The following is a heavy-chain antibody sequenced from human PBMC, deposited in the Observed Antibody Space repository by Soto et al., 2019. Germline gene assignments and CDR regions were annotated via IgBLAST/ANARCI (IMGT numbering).Heavy chain of an antibody. V-gene: IGHV4-39*07. CDR1: GGSIGSTLYY. Sequence: SETLSLTCTVSGGSIGSTLYYWGWVRQPPRKRLEWIGSIYYSGSTYYNPSLKSRVTISVDTSKNQFSLKLSSVTAADTAVYYCARLTSGPVYFDYWGQGTLVTVSS. CDR2: IYYSGST. CDR3: ARLTSGPVYFDY. D-gene: IGHD3-10*01. J-gene: IGHJ4*02.